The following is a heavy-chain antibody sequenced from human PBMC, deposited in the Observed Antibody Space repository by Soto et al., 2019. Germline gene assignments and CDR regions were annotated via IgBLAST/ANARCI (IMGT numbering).Heavy chain of an antibody. D-gene: IGHD3-22*01. CDR3: ARDALSRDSI. CDR1: GGSISSGGYS. V-gene: IGHV4-31*11. Sequence: TSETLSLTCAVSGGSISSGGYSWSWIRQPPGKGLEWIGYISYSGSTYYNPSLESRVTISVDTSKNQFSLKLSSVTAADTAVYYCARDALSRDSIWGQGTLVNVSS. CDR2: ISYSGST. J-gene: IGHJ4*02.